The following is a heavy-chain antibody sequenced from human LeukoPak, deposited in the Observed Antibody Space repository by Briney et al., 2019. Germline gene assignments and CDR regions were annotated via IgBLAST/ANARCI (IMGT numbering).Heavy chain of an antibody. CDR2: ISSRSRTI. CDR3: ATSAVGGPNDY. CDR1: GFTFATYS. J-gene: IGHJ4*02. D-gene: IGHD6-13*01. Sequence: GGSLRLSCAASGFTFATYSMNWVRQAPGKGLEWVSVISSRSRTIYYADSVKGRFTISRDNAQNSLYLQMDSLRAEDTAVYYCATSAVGGPNDYWGQGTLVTVSS. V-gene: IGHV3-21*01.